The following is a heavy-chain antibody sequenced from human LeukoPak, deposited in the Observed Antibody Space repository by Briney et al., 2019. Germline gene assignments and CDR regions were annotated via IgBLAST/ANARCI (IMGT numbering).Heavy chain of an antibody. CDR3: TTAPWIVVVVAAFY. Sequence: GGSLRLSCAASGFTFSNAWMSWVRQAPGKGLEWVGRIKSKTDGGTTDYAAPVKGRFTISRDDSKNTLYLQMNSLKTEDTAVYCCTTAPWIVVVVAAFYWGQGTLVTVSS. CDR2: IKSKTDGGTT. V-gene: IGHV3-15*01. J-gene: IGHJ4*02. CDR1: GFTFSNAW. D-gene: IGHD2-15*01.